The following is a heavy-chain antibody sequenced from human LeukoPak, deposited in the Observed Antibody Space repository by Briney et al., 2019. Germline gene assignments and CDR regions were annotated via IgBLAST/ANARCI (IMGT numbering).Heavy chain of an antibody. Sequence: GGSLRLSCAASGFTFATYGMSWVRQAPGEGLEWVSVAGDSAATTHYADSVKGGFFISRDNSKNTVHLQMNNLRAEDTAVYYCAKDSFTVVRGVGSDDGFAVWGQGTMVIVSS. CDR1: GFTFATYG. V-gene: IGHV3-23*01. CDR2: AGDSAATT. CDR3: AKDSFTVVRGVGSDDGFAV. J-gene: IGHJ3*01. D-gene: IGHD3-10*01.